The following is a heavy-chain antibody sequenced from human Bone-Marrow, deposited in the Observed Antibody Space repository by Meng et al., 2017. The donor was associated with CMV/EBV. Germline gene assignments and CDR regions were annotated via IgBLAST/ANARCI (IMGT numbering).Heavy chain of an antibody. J-gene: IGHJ5*02. CDR2: IYYSGST. D-gene: IGHD3-10*01. CDR3: ARFGVTMVRGVIKGPLDP. V-gene: IGHV4-31*02. Sequence: ISSGDYYWSWIRQHPGKGLEWIGYIYYSGSTYYNPSLKSRVTISVDTSKNQFSLKLSSVTAADTAVYYCARFGVTMVRGVIKGPLDPWGQGTLVTVSS. CDR1: ISSGDYY.